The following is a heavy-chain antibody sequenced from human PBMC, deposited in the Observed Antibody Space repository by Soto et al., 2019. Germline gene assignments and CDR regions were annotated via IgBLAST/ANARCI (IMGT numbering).Heavy chain of an antibody. CDR1: GFTFDDYA. CDR2: ISWNSGSI. V-gene: IGHV3-9*01. D-gene: IGHD3-10*01. Sequence: EVQLVESGGGLVQPGRSLRLSCAASGFTFDDYAMHWVRQAPGKGLEWVSGISWNSGSIGYADSVKGRFTISRDNAKNSLYLQMNILRAEDTALYYCAKGVGFGEGGYYYYYDMDVWGQGTTVTVSS. CDR3: AKGVGFGEGGYYYYYDMDV. J-gene: IGHJ6*02.